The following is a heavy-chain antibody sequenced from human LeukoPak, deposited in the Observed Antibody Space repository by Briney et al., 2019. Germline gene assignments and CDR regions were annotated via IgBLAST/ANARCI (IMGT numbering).Heavy chain of an antibody. V-gene: IGHV4-30-2*01. CDR1: GGSISSGGYY. CDR2: IYHSGST. J-gene: IGHJ4*02. CDR3: ARAISWSGYWGPDY. D-gene: IGHD3-3*01. Sequence: SETLSLTCTVSGGSISSGGYYWSWIRQPPGKGLEWIGYIYHSGSTYYNPPLKSRVTISVDRSKNQFSLKLSSVTAADTAVYYCARAISWSGYWGPDYWGQGTLVTVSS.